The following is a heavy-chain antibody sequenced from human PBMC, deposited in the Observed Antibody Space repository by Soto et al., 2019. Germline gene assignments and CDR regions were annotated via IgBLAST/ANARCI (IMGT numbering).Heavy chain of an antibody. Sequence: QVQLVQSGAEVKQPGSSVKVSCKASGGTFNTYAISWVRQAPGQGLEWMGGIIPIFGIGNDAQKFQGRVTITADESTGPAYMELSSLRSGDTGVYYCARSGITLFGVVSIPPHYYSGLDVWGQGTTVIVSS. CDR3: ARSGITLFGVVSIPPHYYSGLDV. CDR1: GGTFNTYA. J-gene: IGHJ6*02. V-gene: IGHV1-69*01. CDR2: IIPIFGIG. D-gene: IGHD3-3*01.